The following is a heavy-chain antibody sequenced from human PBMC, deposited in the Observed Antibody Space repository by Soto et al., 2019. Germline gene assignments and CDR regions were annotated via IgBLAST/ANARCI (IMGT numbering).Heavy chain of an antibody. V-gene: IGHV1-46*01. CDR2: INPSGGST. CDR3: ARGGYSNYYYYGMDV. CDR1: GYTFTRYY. D-gene: IGHD4-4*01. J-gene: IGHJ6*02. Sequence: SVKVSCKASGYTFTRYYMHCVLQSPLQGREWMGIINPSGGSTSYAQKFQGRVTMTRDTSTSTVYMELSSLRSEDTAVYYCARGGYSNYYYYGMDVWGQGTTVTVSS.